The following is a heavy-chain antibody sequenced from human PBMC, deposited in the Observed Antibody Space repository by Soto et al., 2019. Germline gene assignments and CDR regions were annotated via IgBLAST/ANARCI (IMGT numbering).Heavy chain of an antibody. V-gene: IGHV3-7*01. Sequence: GGSLRLSCAASGFTFSSYWMSWVRQAPGKGLEWVANIKQDGSEKYYVDSVKGRFTISRDNAKNSLYLQMNSLRAEDTAVYYCARVSAYCSGGSCYSRARAFDIWGQGTMVTVSS. CDR3: ARVSAYCSGGSCYSRARAFDI. CDR2: IKQDGSEK. D-gene: IGHD2-15*01. J-gene: IGHJ3*02. CDR1: GFTFSSYW.